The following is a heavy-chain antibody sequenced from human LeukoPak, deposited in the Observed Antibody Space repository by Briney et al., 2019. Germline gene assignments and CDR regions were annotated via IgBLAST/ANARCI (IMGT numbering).Heavy chain of an antibody. D-gene: IGHD3-3*01. J-gene: IGHJ4*02. CDR2: INPNSGGT. Sequence: GASVKVSCKASGYTFTGYYMHWVRQAPGQGLEWMGWINPNSGGTNYAQKFQGRVTMTRDTSISTAYMELSSLRSEDTAFYYCVRGGTCDTEWYRGMEDFWGQGTLVTVSS. CDR3: VRGGTCDTEWYRGMEDF. V-gene: IGHV1-2*02. CDR1: GYTFTGYY.